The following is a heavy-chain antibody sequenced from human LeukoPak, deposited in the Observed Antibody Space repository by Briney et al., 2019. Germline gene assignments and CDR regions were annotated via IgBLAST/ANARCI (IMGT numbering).Heavy chain of an antibody. J-gene: IGHJ4*02. V-gene: IGHV3-30*04. CDR1: GFTFSSYA. D-gene: IGHD4-23*01. CDR3: AKASVVTPPAY. Sequence: PGGSLRLSCAASGFTFSSYAMQWVRQAPRKGLEWGAVISYDGSNKYYAHSVKGRFTISRDNSKNTLYLQMNSLRAEDTAVYYCAKASVVTPPAYWGQGTLVTVSS. CDR2: ISYDGSNK.